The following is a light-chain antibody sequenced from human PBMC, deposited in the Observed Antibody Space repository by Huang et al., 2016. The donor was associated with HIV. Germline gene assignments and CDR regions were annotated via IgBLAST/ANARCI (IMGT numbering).Light chain of an antibody. CDR3: QHYNNWPPWT. CDR1: QGVSNN. CDR2: GAS. Sequence: EIVMTQSPATLSVSPGERATLSCRASQGVSNNLAWYQQKPGHPPRLLIHGASTRATGIAAKFSGRGSGTDFTLTITSLQPEDSAVYYCQHYNNWPPWTFGPGTQVEI. V-gene: IGKV3D-15*01. J-gene: IGKJ1*01.